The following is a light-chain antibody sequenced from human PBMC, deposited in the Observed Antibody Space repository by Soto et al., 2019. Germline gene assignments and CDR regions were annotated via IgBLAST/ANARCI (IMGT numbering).Light chain of an antibody. CDR2: TTS. V-gene: IGKV3-20*01. J-gene: IGKJ1*01. Sequence: EIVLTQSTGTLSLSPGERATLSCRASPYVTSNYLAWYQQKPGQAPRLLIYTTSSRATGVPERFSGSGSGTDLTLTIRRLEPDDFAVYYCQQYGGSPWTFGQGTKVEIK. CDR1: PYVTSNY. CDR3: QQYGGSPWT.